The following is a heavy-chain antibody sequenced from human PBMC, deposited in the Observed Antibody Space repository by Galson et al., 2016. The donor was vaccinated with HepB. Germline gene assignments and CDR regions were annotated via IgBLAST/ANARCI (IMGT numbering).Heavy chain of an antibody. V-gene: IGHV4-4*02. D-gene: IGHD3-10*01. CDR3: ARGGQAARSFDS. J-gene: IGHJ4*02. CDR1: GGSISSSNW. CDR2: IYHSGST. Sequence: SETLSLTCAVSGGSISSSNWWSWVRQPPGKGLEWIGEIYHSGSTNYNPSLRSRVTISVDKSKNQFSLKLSSVTAADTAVYACARGGQAARSFDSWGQGTLVTGSS.